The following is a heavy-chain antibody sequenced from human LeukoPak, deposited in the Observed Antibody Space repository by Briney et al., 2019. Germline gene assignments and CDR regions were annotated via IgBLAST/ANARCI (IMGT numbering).Heavy chain of an antibody. CDR1: GFTFSSYE. CDR3: ARGYYYFDY. J-gene: IGHJ4*02. D-gene: IGHD6-13*01. Sequence: PGGSLRLSCAASGFTFSSYEMNWVRQAPGKGLEWVSYISSSGSTIYYADSVKGRFTISRDNSKNTLYLQMNSLRAEDTAVYYCARGYYYFDYWGQGTLVTVSS. CDR2: ISSSGSTI. V-gene: IGHV3-48*03.